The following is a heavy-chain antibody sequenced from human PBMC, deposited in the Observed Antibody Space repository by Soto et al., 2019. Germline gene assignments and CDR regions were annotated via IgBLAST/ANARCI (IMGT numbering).Heavy chain of an antibody. Sequence: QVQLVQSGAEVKKPGSSVKVSCKASGGTFRSYTISWVRQDPGQGLEWMGRIIPILGIANYAQKFQGRVTITADKSTSTAYMELSSLRSEDTAVYYCASSSGGARWFDPWGQGTLVTVSS. CDR2: IIPILGIA. CDR1: GGTFRSYT. D-gene: IGHD1-26*01. J-gene: IGHJ5*02. CDR3: ASSSGGARWFDP. V-gene: IGHV1-69*02.